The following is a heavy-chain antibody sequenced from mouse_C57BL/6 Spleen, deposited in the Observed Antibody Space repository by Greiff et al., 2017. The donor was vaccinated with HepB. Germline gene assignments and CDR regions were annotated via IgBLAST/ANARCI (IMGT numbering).Heavy chain of an antibody. CDR3: ARARFITTVVSGYFDY. Sequence: EVQRVESGGGLVKPGGSLKLSCAASGFTFSSYAMSWVRQTPEKRLEWVATISDGGSYTYYPDNVKGRFTISRDNAKNNLYLQMSHLKSEDTAMYYCARARFITTVVSGYFDYWGQGTTLTVSS. CDR1: GFTFSSYA. D-gene: IGHD1-1*01. J-gene: IGHJ2*01. CDR2: ISDGGSYT. V-gene: IGHV5-4*01.